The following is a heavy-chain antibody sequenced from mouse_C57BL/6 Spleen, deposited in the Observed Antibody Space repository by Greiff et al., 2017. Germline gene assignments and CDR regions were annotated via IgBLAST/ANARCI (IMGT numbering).Heavy chain of an antibody. V-gene: IGHV5-6*01. CDR1: GFTFSSYG. CDR2: ISSGGSYT. CDR3: ARPLYYGSSSYAMDY. D-gene: IGHD1-1*01. Sequence: EVKLMESGGDLVKPGGSLKLSCAASGFTFSSYGMSWVRQTPDKRLEWVATISSGGSYTYYPDSVKGRFTISRDNAKNTLYLQMSSLKSEDTAMYYCARPLYYGSSSYAMDYWGQGTSVTVSS. J-gene: IGHJ4*01.